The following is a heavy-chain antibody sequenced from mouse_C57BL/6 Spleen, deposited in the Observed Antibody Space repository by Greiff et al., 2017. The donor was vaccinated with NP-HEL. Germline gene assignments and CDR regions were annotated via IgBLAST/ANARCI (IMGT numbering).Heavy chain of an antibody. CDR3: ARGGYYYGSSPYWYFDV. Sequence: VQLQQSGPELVKPGASVKMSCKASGYTFTDYNMHWVKQSHGKSLEWIGYINPNNGGTSYNQKFKGKATLTVNKSSSTAYMELRSLTSEDSAVYYCARGGYYYGSSPYWYFDVWGTGTTVTVSS. D-gene: IGHD1-1*01. J-gene: IGHJ1*03. V-gene: IGHV1-22*01. CDR1: GYTFTDYN. CDR2: INPNNGGT.